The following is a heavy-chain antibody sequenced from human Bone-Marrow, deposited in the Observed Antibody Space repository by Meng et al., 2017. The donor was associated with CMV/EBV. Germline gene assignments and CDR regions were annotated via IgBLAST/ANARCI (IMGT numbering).Heavy chain of an antibody. CDR1: GFTFSSYS. V-gene: IGHV3-21*04. Sequence: GESLKISCAASGFTFSSYSMNWVRQAPGKGLEWVSFISRSSSYIYNADSVKGRFTISRDNAKNSLYLQMNSLRAEDTAVYYCARGNWNYGHYYYYGMDVWGQGTTVTVSS. D-gene: IGHD1-7*01. J-gene: IGHJ6*02. CDR3: ARGNWNYGHYYYYGMDV. CDR2: ISRSSSYI.